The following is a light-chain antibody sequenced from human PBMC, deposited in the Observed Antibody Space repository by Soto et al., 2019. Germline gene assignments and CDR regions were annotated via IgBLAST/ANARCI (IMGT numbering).Light chain of an antibody. CDR2: GAS. CDR1: QAISGDY. V-gene: IGKV3-20*01. CDR3: QQYGSSPPIT. J-gene: IGKJ5*01. Sequence: EIELTQSPGTLSLSPGERASLSCRASQAISGDYLAWYQHKPGQAPRLLMYGASSRATGIPDRFSGSGSGTDFTLTISRLELEDFAVYYCQQYGSSPPITFGQGTRLEIK.